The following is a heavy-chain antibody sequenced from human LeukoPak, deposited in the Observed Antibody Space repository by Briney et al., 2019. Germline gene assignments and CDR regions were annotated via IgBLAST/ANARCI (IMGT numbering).Heavy chain of an antibody. CDR1: GGTFSSYD. J-gene: IGHJ4*02. Sequence: ASVKVSCKASGGTFSSYDISWVRQAPGQGLEWMGGITPMFGTAKYAQKFQGRVTITAVESMSTAYMELSSLRSEDTAVYYCARDRAGGPHPFDYWGQGTLVTVSS. V-gene: IGHV1-69*13. CDR3: ARDRAGGPHPFDY. CDR2: ITPMFGTA.